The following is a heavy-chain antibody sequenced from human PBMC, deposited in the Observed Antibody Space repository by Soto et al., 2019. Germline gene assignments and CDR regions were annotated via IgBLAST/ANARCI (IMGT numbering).Heavy chain of an antibody. J-gene: IGHJ4*02. CDR1: GYTFTNYW. D-gene: IGHD3-10*02. CDR2: INPSGGTR. V-gene: IGHV1-46*01. Sequence: QVQLVQSGAEVKKPGASVKVSCKASGYTFTNYWMHWVRQAPGQGLEWMAIINPSGGTRRYAEKCKGRLTMTRDTSTSTVYMALSSLRSEDTAVYYCASTDVAPFDYWGQGTLVTVSS. CDR3: ASTDVAPFDY.